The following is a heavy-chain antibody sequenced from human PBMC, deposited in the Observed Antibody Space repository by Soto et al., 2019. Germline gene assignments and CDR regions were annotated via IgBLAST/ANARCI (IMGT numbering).Heavy chain of an antibody. CDR2: IWYDGSNK. J-gene: IGHJ6*02. D-gene: IGHD1-1*01. V-gene: IGHV3-33*01. CDR3: ARDRTGTSPTYGMDV. CDR1: GVTFSSYG. Sequence: GGSLRVSYAAAGVTFSSYGGHWVRQAPGKGLEWVAVIWYDGSNKYYADSVKGRFTISRDNSKNTLYLQMNSLRAEDTAVYYCARDRTGTSPTYGMDVWGQGTTVTVS.